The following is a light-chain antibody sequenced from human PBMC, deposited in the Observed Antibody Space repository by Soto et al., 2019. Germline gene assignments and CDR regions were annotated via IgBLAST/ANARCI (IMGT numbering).Light chain of an antibody. CDR1: QTISSW. CDR2: DAS. V-gene: IGKV1-5*01. J-gene: IGKJ1*01. CDR3: QQFNTSPWT. Sequence: SVGDRVTITCRASQTISSWLAWYQQKPGKVPKLLIFDASNLETGVPSRFSGSGSGTEFTLTISSLQPDDFATYYCQQFNTSPWTFGQGTKVDI.